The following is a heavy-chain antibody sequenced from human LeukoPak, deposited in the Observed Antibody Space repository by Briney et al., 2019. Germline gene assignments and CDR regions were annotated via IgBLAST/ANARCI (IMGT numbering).Heavy chain of an antibody. J-gene: IGHJ3*01. CDR1: GDSLASNSTA. D-gene: IGHD5-24*01. V-gene: IGHV6-1*01. CDR2: TYYRSNWYN. Sequence: SQTLPLTCVISGDSLASNSTACNWIRQSPSRGLEWLGRTYYRSNWYNDYALSMKTLITINPDKSKNQFSLQLNSVPPEHTAVYYCARGGQGDGYSADEAFDFWGQGTMVTVS. CDR3: ARGGQGDGYSADEAFDF.